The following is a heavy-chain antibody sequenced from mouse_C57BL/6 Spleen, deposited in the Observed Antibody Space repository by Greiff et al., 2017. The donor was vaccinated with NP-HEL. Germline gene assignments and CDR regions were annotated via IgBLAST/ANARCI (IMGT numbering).Heavy chain of an antibody. CDR3: ARAPLGFGYAMDY. J-gene: IGHJ4*01. V-gene: IGHV5-17*01. D-gene: IGHD4-1*01. CDR1: GFTFSDYG. Sequence: DVKLVESGGGLVKPGGSLKLSCAASGFTFSDYGMHWVRQAPEKGLEWVAYISSGSSTIYYADTVKGRFTISRDNAKNTLFLQMTSLRSEDTAMYYCARAPLGFGYAMDYWGQGTSVTVSS. CDR2: ISSGSSTI.